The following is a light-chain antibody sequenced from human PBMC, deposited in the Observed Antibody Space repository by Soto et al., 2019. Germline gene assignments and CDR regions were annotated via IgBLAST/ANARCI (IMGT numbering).Light chain of an antibody. CDR3: QESHST. V-gene: IGKV1-39*01. Sequence: DAQMTQSPSSLSASVGDSVTITCRASQSIGTYLDWYQHKPGKAPKLLIYAASSLQSGGPSRFRGSGSGTDLSPTISSLQPEDFATYYCQESHSTFGQGTKLEIK. J-gene: IGKJ2*01. CDR1: QSIGTY. CDR2: AAS.